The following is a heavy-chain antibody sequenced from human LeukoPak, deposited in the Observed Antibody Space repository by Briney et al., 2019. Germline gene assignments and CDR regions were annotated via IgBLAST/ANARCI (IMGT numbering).Heavy chain of an antibody. CDR3: ARDRGRYYNIRGFSGEYYFDS. V-gene: IGHV3-23*01. CDR2: ISGSGDST. CDR1: GFTFSTYA. D-gene: IGHD1-26*01. Sequence: PGGSLRLSCAASGFTFSTYAVNWVRQAPGKGLEWVSTISGSGDSTYYADSVKGRFTISRDNSKDTLYLQMSSVRVDDTAVYYCARDRGRYYNIRGFSGEYYFDSGGQGILAT. J-gene: IGHJ4*02.